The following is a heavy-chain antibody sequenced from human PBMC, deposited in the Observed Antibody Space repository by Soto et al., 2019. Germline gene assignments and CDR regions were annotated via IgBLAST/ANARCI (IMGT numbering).Heavy chain of an antibody. Sequence: ASVKVSCKASGVTFSSYAISWVRQAPGQGLEWMGGIIPIFGTANYAQKFQGRVTITADKSTSTAYMELSSLRSEDTAVYYCARGNDILTGPDQPWGQGTLVTVSS. V-gene: IGHV1-69*06. J-gene: IGHJ5*02. D-gene: IGHD3-9*01. CDR1: GVTFSSYA. CDR3: ARGNDILTGPDQP. CDR2: IIPIFGTA.